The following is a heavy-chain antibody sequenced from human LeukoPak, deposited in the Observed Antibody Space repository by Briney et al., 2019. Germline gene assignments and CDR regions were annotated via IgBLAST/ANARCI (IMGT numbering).Heavy chain of an antibody. D-gene: IGHD5-18*01. CDR3: ARGGGSYGYDY. CDR1: GGSISSYY. J-gene: IGHJ4*02. V-gene: IGHV4-59*01. Sequence: SETLSLTCTVSGGSISSYYWSWIRQPPGKGLEWIGYIYYSGSTNYNPSLKSRVTISVDTSKNQFSLKLSSVTAADTAVYYCARGGGSYGYDYWGQGTLVTVSS. CDR2: IYYSGST.